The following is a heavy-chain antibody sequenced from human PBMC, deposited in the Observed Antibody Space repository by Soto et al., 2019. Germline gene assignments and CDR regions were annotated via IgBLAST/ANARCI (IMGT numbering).Heavy chain of an antibody. CDR2: INPDSGTP. CDR3: ASYVEMATIGDFDY. D-gene: IGHD5-12*01. J-gene: IGHJ4*02. CDR1: GYTLSDYF. Sequence: ASVKVSCKASGYTLSDYFIHWVRQAPGQGLEWMGWINPDSGTPYYAQKFQGRVTMTRDTSISTAYMELSRLRSDDTAVYYCASYVEMATIGDFDYWGQGTLVTVSS. V-gene: IGHV1-2*02.